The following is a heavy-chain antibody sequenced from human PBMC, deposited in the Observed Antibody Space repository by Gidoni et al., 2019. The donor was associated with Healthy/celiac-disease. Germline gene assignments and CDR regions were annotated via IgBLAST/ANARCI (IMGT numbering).Heavy chain of an antibody. V-gene: IGHV4-39*01. J-gene: IGHJ4*02. Sequence: QLQLQESGPGLVKPSETLSLTCTVSGGSISSSSYYWGWIRQPPGKGLEWIGSIYYSGSTYYNPSLKSRVTISVDTSKNQFSLKLSSVTAADTAVYYCARSGSGYLYYFDYWGQGTLVTVSS. D-gene: IGHD3-3*01. CDR1: GGSISSSSYY. CDR2: IYYSGST. CDR3: ARSGSGYLYYFDY.